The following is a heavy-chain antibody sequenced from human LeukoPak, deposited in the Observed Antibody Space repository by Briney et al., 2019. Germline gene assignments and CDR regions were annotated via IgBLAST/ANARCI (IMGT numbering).Heavy chain of an antibody. CDR1: GGSISSYC. D-gene: IGHD6-13*01. CDR2: IYYSGST. J-gene: IGHJ5*02. Sequence: SETLSLTCTVSGGSISSYCWSWIRQPPGKGLEWIGYIYYSGSTNYNPSLKSRVTISVDTSKNQFSLKLSSVTAADTAVYYCARKGEQYSSSWYWFDPWGQGTLVTVSS. V-gene: IGHV4-59*01. CDR3: ARKGEQYSSSWYWFDP.